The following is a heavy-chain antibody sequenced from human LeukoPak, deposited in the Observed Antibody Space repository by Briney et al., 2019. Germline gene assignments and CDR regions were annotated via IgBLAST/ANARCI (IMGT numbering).Heavy chain of an antibody. J-gene: IGHJ4*02. CDR2: IWYDGSNK. D-gene: IGHD1-26*01. CDR1: GFTFSSYG. CDR3: ARDRGGSYIMDY. Sequence: GGSLRLSCAASGFTFSSYGMHWVRQAPGKGLEWVAVIWYDGSNKYYAGSVKGRFTISRDNSKNTLYLQMNSLRAEDTAVYYCARDRGGSYIMDYRGQGTLVTVSS. V-gene: IGHV3-33*01.